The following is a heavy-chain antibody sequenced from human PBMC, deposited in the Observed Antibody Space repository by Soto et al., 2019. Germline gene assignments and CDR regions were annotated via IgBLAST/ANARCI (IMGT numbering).Heavy chain of an antibody. CDR3: ARGPYSSSSFDY. CDR2: INPNSGGT. Sequence: QVQLVQSGAEVNKPGASVKVSCKASGYTFTGYYMHWVRQAPGQGLEWMGRINPNSGGTNYAQKFKGRGTMTRDTSSSTAYMELSRMRSDDTAVYYCARGPYSSSSFDYRGQGNMVTVSS. D-gene: IGHD6-13*01. V-gene: IGHV1-2*02. J-gene: IGHJ4*02. CDR1: GYTFTGYY.